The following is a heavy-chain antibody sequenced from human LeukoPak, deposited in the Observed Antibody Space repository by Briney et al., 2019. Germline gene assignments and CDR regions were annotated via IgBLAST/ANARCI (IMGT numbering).Heavy chain of an antibody. CDR2: ISGSGGST. J-gene: IGHJ4*02. V-gene: IGHV3-23*01. CDR3: AKDRYDSSGYSYFDY. D-gene: IGHD3-22*01. CDR1: GLTFSSHA. Sequence: GGSLRLSCAASGLTFSSHAMSWVRQAPGKGLEWVSAISGSGGSTYYADSVKGRFTISRDNSKNTLYLQMNSLRAEDTAVYYCAKDRYDSSGYSYFDYWGQGTLVTVSS.